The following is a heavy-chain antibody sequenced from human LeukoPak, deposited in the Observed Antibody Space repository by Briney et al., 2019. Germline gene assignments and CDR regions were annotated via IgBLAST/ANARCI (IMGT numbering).Heavy chain of an antibody. CDR1: GYTFTSYG. Sequence: ASVKVSCKASGYTFTSYGISWVRQAPGQGLEWMGWISAYNGNTNYAQKLQGRVTMTTDTSTSTAYMELRSLRSDDTAVYYCARDTPNDYSGMENYGMDVWGQGTTVTVSS. D-gene: IGHD4-11*01. J-gene: IGHJ6*02. CDR2: ISAYNGNT. V-gene: IGHV1-18*01. CDR3: ARDTPNDYSGMENYGMDV.